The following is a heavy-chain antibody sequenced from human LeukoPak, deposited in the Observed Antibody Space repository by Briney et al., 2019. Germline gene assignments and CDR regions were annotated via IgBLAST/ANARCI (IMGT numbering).Heavy chain of an antibody. CDR3: AKEGRSLQTY. V-gene: IGHV3-7*03. D-gene: IGHD5-24*01. J-gene: IGHJ4*02. Sequence: PGGSLRLSCVVSGFTFSSFWMSWVRQAPGKGLEWVANIRQDGTETYYVDSVKGRFTISRDNAKNSLSLQMNSLRVEDTAVYYCAKEGRSLQTYWGQGTLVTVSS. CDR2: IRQDGTET. CDR1: GFTFSSFW.